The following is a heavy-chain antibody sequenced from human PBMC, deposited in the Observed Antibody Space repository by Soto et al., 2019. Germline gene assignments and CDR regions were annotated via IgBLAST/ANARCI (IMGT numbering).Heavy chain of an antibody. CDR2: ISYDGSNK. CDR1: GFTFSSYA. Sequence: QVQLVESGGGVVQPGRSLRLSCAASGFTFSSYAMHWVRQAPGKGLEWVAVISYDGSNKYYADSVKGRFTISRDNSKNTLYLQMYSLRAEDTAVYYCARGRDGYLDYWGQGTLVTVSS. V-gene: IGHV3-30-3*01. CDR3: ARGRDGYLDY. J-gene: IGHJ4*02.